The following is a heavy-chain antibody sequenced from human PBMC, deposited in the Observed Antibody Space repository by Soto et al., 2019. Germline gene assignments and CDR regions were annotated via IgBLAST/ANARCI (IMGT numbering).Heavy chain of an antibody. CDR2: INHSGST. D-gene: IGHD2-15*01. J-gene: IGHJ4*02. CDR1: GWSFSGYY. Sequence: SETLSLTCTFYGWSFSGYYWSWIRQPPGKGLEWIGEINHSGSTNYNPSLKSRVTISVDTSKNQFSLKLSSVTAADTALYYCARARRRKLYWGQGTRVTVSS. V-gene: IGHV4-34*01. CDR3: ARARRRKLY.